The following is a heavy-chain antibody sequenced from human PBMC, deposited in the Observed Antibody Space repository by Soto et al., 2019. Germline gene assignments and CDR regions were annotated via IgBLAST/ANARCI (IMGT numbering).Heavy chain of an antibody. V-gene: IGHV4-39*01. CDR1: GGSIISSSYY. D-gene: IGHD3-10*01. CDR2: IYYSGST. J-gene: IGHJ6*02. Sequence: SETLSLTCTVSGGSIISSSYYWVWIRQPPGKGLEWIGSIYYSGSTYYNPSLKSRVTISVDTSKNQFSLKLSSVTAADTAVYYCARRVRGYYGMDVWGQGTTVTVSS. CDR3: ARRVRGYYGMDV.